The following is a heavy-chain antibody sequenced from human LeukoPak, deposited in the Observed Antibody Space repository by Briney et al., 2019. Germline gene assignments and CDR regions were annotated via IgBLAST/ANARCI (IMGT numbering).Heavy chain of an antibody. CDR2: IGNNGVAI. Sequence: GGSLRLFCAASGFTLSGYFMNWLRQAPGKGLEWVSCIGNNGVAIYYANSVKGRFTISRDNAKNSLYLQMSSLRAEDTAVYFCARLRNVVNVHWGFFDTWGQGAMVTVSS. CDR3: ARLRNVVNVHWGFFDT. V-gene: IGHV3-48*04. J-gene: IGHJ4*02. D-gene: IGHD4-23*01. CDR1: GFTLSGYF.